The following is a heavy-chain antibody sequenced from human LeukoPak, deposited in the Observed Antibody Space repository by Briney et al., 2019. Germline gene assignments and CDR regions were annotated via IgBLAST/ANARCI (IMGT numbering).Heavy chain of an antibody. CDR2: MNPNSGNT. Sequence: ASVKDSCKASGYTFTSYDINWVRQATGQGLEWMGWMNPNSGNTGYAQKFQGRVTMTRNASISTAYMELSSLRSEDTAVYYCARGGQDIVVVVAATGWFDPWGQGTLVTVSS. V-gene: IGHV1-8*01. CDR3: ARGGQDIVVVVAATGWFDP. D-gene: IGHD2-15*01. CDR1: GYTFTSYD. J-gene: IGHJ5*02.